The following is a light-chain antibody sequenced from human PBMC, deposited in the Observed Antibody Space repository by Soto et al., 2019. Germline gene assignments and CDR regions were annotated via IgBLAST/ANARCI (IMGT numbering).Light chain of an antibody. Sequence: QSVLPQPPSVSAAPGQKVTISCSGSSSNIGNNYVSWYQQLPGTAPKLLIYDNNKRPSGIPDRFSGSKSGTSATLGITGLQTGDEADYYCGTWDSSLSAGPYVFGTGTKLTVL. CDR1: SSNIGNNY. V-gene: IGLV1-51*01. J-gene: IGLJ1*01. CDR3: GTWDSSLSAGPYV. CDR2: DNN.